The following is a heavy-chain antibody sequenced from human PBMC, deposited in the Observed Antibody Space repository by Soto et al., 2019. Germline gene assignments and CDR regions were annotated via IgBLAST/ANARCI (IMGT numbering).Heavy chain of an antibody. J-gene: IGHJ4*02. Sequence: QVQLVQSGAEVKKPGPSVKVSCKASGGTFSSYAISWVRQAPGQGREWMGGIIPIFGTANYAQKFQGRVTITTDESTTKTYKDRSSMTAEETAVYSCARDNTPRTYDRSVYQRPYYCDYGGEGTLVSV. CDR2: IIPIFGTA. CDR1: GGTFSSYA. V-gene: IGHV1-69*01. CDR3: ARDNTPRTYDRSVYQRPYYCDY. D-gene: IGHD3-22*01.